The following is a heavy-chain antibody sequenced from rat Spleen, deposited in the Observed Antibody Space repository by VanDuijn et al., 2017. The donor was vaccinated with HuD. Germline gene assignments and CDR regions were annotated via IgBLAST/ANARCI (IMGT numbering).Heavy chain of an antibody. CDR1: GFKFNDYW. V-gene: IGHV5-31*01. Sequence: EVQLVESGGGLVQPGRSLRLSCAASGFKFNDYWMGWVRQAPGKGLEWVATITHIGGTSSYPDSVKSRFTISREDGRSTLYLQMKSLRSEDTATYYCARHRSYYYDGTPYWYFDFWGPGTMVTVSS. CDR2: ITHIGGTS. CDR3: ARHRSYYYDGTPYWYFDF. D-gene: IGHD1-12*02. J-gene: IGHJ1*01.